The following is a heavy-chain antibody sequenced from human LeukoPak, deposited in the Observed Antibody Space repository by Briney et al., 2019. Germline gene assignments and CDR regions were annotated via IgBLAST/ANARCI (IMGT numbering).Heavy chain of an antibody. Sequence: GRSLRLSCAASGFTFSSYSMNWVRQAPGKGLEWVSSISSSSSYIYYADSVKGRFTISRDNAKNSLYLQMNSLRAEDTAVYYCARGTFPRYIVVVPAAGGAFDYWGQGTLVTVSS. D-gene: IGHD2-2*01. V-gene: IGHV3-21*01. CDR1: GFTFSSYS. J-gene: IGHJ4*02. CDR3: ARGTFPRYIVVVPAAGGAFDY. CDR2: ISSSSSYI.